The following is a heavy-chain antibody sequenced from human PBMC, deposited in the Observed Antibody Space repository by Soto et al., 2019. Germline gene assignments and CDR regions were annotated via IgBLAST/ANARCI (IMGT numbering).Heavy chain of an antibody. D-gene: IGHD1-20*01. CDR3: TRNLYNTGDFDH. J-gene: IGHJ4*02. CDR2: MTPKSGYT. CDR1: GYTFTDYD. V-gene: IGHV1-8*02. Sequence: QVQLMQSGAEVRKPGASVKVSCKASGYTFTDYDINWVRQATRQGLEWLGWMTPKSGYTGYAQKFQGRVTLTRDTSRGTAYMELSSLTSEDTAVYYCTRNLYNTGDFDHWGQGTLVTVSS.